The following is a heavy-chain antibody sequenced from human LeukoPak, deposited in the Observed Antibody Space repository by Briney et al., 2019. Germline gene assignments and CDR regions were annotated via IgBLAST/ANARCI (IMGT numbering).Heavy chain of an antibody. Sequence: GSLRLSCAASGFTFSDYYMSWIRQPPGKGLEWIGEINHSGSTNYNPSLKSRVTISVDTSKNQFSLKLSSVTAADTAVYYCARGDLGYCSGGSCYGDWFDPWGQGTLVTVSS. CDR1: GFTFSDYY. D-gene: IGHD2-15*01. V-gene: IGHV4-34*01. J-gene: IGHJ5*02. CDR3: ARGDLGYCSGGSCYGDWFDP. CDR2: INHSGST.